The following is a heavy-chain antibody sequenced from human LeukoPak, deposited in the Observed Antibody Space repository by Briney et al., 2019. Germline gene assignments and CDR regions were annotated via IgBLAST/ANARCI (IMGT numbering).Heavy chain of an antibody. D-gene: IGHD6-19*01. J-gene: IGHJ4*02. CDR3: ARNSGWSVDS. CDR2: ISSSSSTI. CDR1: GFTVSSNY. Sequence: GGSLRLSCAASGFTVSSNYMSWVRQAPGKGLEWVSYISSSSSTIYYADSVKGRFTISRDNAKNSLYLQMNSLRAEDTAVYYCARNSGWSVDSWGQGTLVTVSS. V-gene: IGHV3-48*01.